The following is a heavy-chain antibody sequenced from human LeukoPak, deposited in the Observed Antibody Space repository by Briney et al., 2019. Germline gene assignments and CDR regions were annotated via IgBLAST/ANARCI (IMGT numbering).Heavy chain of an antibody. Sequence: SETLSLTCTVSGGSISSYYWNWIRQPPGKGLEWIGYIHYSGSTSYNPSLKSRVTISIDTSRSQFSLKVNSVTAADTAMYYCATSSSSWANFDYWGQGTLVTVSS. D-gene: IGHD6-13*01. CDR3: ATSSSSWANFDY. CDR2: IHYSGST. V-gene: IGHV4-59*01. J-gene: IGHJ4*02. CDR1: GGSISSYY.